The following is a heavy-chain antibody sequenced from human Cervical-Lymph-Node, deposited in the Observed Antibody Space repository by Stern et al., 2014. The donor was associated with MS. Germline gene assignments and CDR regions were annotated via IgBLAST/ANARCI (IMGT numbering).Heavy chain of an antibody. J-gene: IGHJ4*02. V-gene: IGHV4-31*03. CDR1: GGSISSGDYY. Sequence: VQLVESGPGLVKPSQTLSLTCTVSGGSISSGDYYWSWIRQHPGKGLEWIGYIYYSGITYYNPSLKSRVTISVDTSKNQFSLKLSSVTAADTAVYYCARAEDYDYVWGSSISYWGQGTLVTVSS. CDR3: ARAEDYDYVWGSSISY. D-gene: IGHD3-16*01. CDR2: IYYSGIT.